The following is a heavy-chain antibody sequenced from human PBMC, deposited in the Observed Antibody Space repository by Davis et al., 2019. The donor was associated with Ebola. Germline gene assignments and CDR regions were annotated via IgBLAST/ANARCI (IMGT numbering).Heavy chain of an antibody. Sequence: PGGSLRLSCAASGFTFSSYAMSWVRQAPGKGLEWVSAISGSGGSTYYADSVKGRFTISRDNSKNTLYLQMNSLRAEDTAVYYCARDRDFWSGYGPYYYYGMDVWGQGTTVTVSS. CDR1: GFTFSSYA. J-gene: IGHJ6*02. D-gene: IGHD3-3*01. V-gene: IGHV3-23*01. CDR3: ARDRDFWSGYGPYYYYGMDV. CDR2: ISGSGGST.